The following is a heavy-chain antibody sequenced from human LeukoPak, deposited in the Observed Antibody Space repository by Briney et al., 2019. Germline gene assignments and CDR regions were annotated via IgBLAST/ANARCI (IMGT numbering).Heavy chain of an antibody. Sequence: SETLSLTCTVSGGSVSSKSYFWGWIRQPPGKGLEWIGTIYYSGITYYNPSLKSRVTISVDRSKNQFSLKLSSVTAADTAVYYCARVSPFLQYYFDYWGQETLVTVSS. CDR1: GGSVSSKSYF. CDR3: ARVSPFLQYYFDY. D-gene: IGHD4-11*01. V-gene: IGHV4-39*07. J-gene: IGHJ4*02. CDR2: IYYSGIT.